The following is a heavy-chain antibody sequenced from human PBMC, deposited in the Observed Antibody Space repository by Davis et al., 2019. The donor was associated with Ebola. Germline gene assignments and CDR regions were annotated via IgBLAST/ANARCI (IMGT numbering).Heavy chain of an antibody. V-gene: IGHV3-23*01. CDR2: ISGSGGST. CDR3: AKELVSGSSYYLDY. J-gene: IGHJ4*02. D-gene: IGHD1-26*01. Sequence: GESLKISCAASGFTFSSYAMSWVRQAPGKGLEWVSAISGSGGSTYYADSVKGRFTISRDNSKNTLYLQMNSLRAEDTAIYYCAKELVSGSSYYLDYWGQGTLVTVSS. CDR1: GFTFSSYA.